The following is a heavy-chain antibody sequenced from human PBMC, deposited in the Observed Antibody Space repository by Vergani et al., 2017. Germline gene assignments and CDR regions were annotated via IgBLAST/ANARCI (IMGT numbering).Heavy chain of an antibody. D-gene: IGHD3-3*01. CDR2: ISSSSSTI. J-gene: IGHJ4*02. CDR3: ARGFFGVVTLYYFDY. V-gene: IGHV3-48*01. Sequence: EVQLVESGGGSVQPGGSLRLSCAASGFTFSSYSMNWVRQAPGKGLEWVSYISSSSSTIYYADSVKGRFTISRDNAKNSLYLQMNSLRAEDTAVYYCARGFFGVVTLYYFDYWGQGTLVTVSS. CDR1: GFTFSSYS.